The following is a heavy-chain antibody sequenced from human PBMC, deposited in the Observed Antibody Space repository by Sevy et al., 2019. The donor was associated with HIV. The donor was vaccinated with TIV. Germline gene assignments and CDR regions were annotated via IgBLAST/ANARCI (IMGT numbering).Heavy chain of an antibody. J-gene: IGHJ1*01. CDR1: GLTFSDYY. Sequence: GGSLRLSCAASGLTFSDYYMSWIRQAPGKGLEWVSHISSSGSIIYYADSVKGRFTISRDNAKNSLYLQMNSLRAEDTAVYYCARLYCSGGSCYGGGYFQHWGQGTLVTVSS. V-gene: IGHV3-11*01. CDR2: ISSSGSII. CDR3: ARLYCSGGSCYGGGYFQH. D-gene: IGHD2-15*01.